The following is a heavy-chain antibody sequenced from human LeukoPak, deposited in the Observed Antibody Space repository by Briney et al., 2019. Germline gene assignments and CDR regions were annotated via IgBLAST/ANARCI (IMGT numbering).Heavy chain of an antibody. D-gene: IGHD3-22*01. CDR2: ISAYNGNT. V-gene: IGHV1-18*01. Sequence: ASVKVSCKASGYTFTSYGISWVRQAPGQGLEWMGWISAYNGNTNYAQKLQGRVTMTTDTSTSTAYMELRSLRSDDTAVYYCARDPIPYYYDSSPGCDYWGQGTLVTVSS. CDR3: ARDPIPYYYDSSPGCDY. J-gene: IGHJ4*02. CDR1: GYTFTSYG.